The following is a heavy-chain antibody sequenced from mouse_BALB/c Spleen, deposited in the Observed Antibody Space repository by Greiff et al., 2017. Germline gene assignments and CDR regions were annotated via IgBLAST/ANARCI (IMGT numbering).Heavy chain of an antibody. CDR1: GYSITSDYA. V-gene: IGHV3-2*02. CDR3: AREGNWVDYDDWYFDV. CDR2: ISYSGST. D-gene: IGHD2-4*01. Sequence: DVKLVESGPGLVKPSQSLSLTCTVTGYSITSDYAWNWIRQFPGNKLEWMGYISYSGSTSYNPSLKSRISITRDTSKNQFFLQLNSVTTEDTATYYCAREGNWVDYDDWYFDVWGAGTTVTVSS. J-gene: IGHJ1*01.